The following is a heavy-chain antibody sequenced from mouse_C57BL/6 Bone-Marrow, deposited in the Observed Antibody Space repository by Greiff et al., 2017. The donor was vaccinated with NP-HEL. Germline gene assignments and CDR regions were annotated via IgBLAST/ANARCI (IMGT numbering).Heavy chain of an antibody. J-gene: IGHJ2*01. CDR2: ISDGGSYT. V-gene: IGHV5-4*03. D-gene: IGHD1-1*01. Sequence: DVKLQESGGGLVKPGGSLKLSCAASGFTFSSYAMSWVRQTPEKRLEWVATISDGGSYTYYPDNVKGRFTISRDNAKNNLYLQMSHLKSEDTAMYYCARGDDGSSYGYWGQGTTLTVSS. CDR3: ARGDDGSSYGY. CDR1: GFTFSSYA.